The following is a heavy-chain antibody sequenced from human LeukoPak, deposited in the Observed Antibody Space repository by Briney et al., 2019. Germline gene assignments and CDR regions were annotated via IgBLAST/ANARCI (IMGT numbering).Heavy chain of an antibody. J-gene: IGHJ4*02. V-gene: IGHV4-34*01. D-gene: IGHD3-10*01. CDR1: GGSFSGYY. CDR2: INHSGST. CDR3: ARGLSVYYYGSGSYYY. Sequence: SETLSLTCAVYGGSFSGYYWSWIRQPPGKGLEWIGEINHSGSTNYNPSLKSQVTISVGTSKNQFSLKLSSVTAADTAVYYCARGLSVYYYGSGSYYYWGQGTLVTVSS.